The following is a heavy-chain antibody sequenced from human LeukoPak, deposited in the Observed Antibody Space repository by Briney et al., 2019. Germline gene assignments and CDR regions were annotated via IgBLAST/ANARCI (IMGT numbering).Heavy chain of an antibody. CDR2: INPDSGGT. D-gene: IGHD3-10*01. CDR3: ARGDYYGSGNVLPG. V-gene: IGHV1-2*02. J-gene: IGHJ4*02. CDR1: GYTFTDYY. Sequence: SVKVSCKASGYTFTDYYIYWVRQAPGQGLEWMGWINPDSGGTNYVQKFQGRVTMTRDTSISTAYMELSRLRSDDTAVYYCARGDYYGSGNVLPGWGQGTLVTVSS.